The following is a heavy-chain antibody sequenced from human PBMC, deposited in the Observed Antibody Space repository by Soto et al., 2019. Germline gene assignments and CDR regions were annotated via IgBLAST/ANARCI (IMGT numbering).Heavy chain of an antibody. V-gene: IGHV3-30-3*01. D-gene: IGHD5-18*01. CDR3: ARQYRYGPDY. CDR2: ISYDGSNK. Sequence: QVQLVESGGGVVQPGRSLRLSCAASGFTLSSYAMHWVRQAPGKGLEWVAVISYDGSNKYYADSVRGRLTISRDNSKNTLYLQMNSLRAEDTAVYYCARQYRYGPDYWGQGTLVTVSS. J-gene: IGHJ4*02. CDR1: GFTLSSYA.